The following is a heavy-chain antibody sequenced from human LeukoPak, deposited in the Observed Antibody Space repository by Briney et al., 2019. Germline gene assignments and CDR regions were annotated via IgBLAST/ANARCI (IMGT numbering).Heavy chain of an antibody. J-gene: IGHJ5*02. D-gene: IGHD2-21*02. Sequence: ASETLSLTCSVCGGSIAGNSDFWAWIRQPPGQGLEWIGSIYNTGRSYKNPSVESRATLSVDTSKNEFSLHLNFVTAADTAVYYCARRTGDSNGRWFDPWGQGTLVTVSS. CDR2: IYNTGRS. V-gene: IGHV4-39*01. CDR1: GGSIAGNSDF. CDR3: ARRTGDSNGRWFDP.